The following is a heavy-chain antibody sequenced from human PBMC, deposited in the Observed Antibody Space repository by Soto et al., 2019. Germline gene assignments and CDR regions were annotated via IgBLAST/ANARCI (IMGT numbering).Heavy chain of an antibody. V-gene: IGHV1-3*01. J-gene: IGHJ4*02. D-gene: IGHD1-20*01. CDR3: ARGLYNPFDY. CDR2: INAGNGNT. CDR1: GYTFTSYA. Sequence: QVQLVQSGAEVKKPGASVKVSCKASGYTFTSYAMHWVRQAPGQRLEWMGWINAGNGNTKYSQKFQGRVTITIDTAASTAYMELSSTRSEETAVYYCARGLYNPFDYGGQGTLVTVSS.